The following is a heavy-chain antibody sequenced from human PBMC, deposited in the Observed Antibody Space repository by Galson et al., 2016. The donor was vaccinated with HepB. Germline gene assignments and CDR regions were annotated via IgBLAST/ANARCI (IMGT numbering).Heavy chain of an antibody. V-gene: IGHV3-30-3*01. CDR3: ARDRSLKNGDYEGDY. D-gene: IGHD4-17*01. J-gene: IGHJ4*02. CDR2: ISYDGSKK. Sequence: SLRLSCAASGFSFSSYAMHWVRQAPGKGLEWVAVISYDGSKKYYTDSVKGRFTISRDNSKNTLYLQMNSLRTEDTAVYYCARDRSLKNGDYEGDYWGQGTRLTVSS. CDR1: GFSFSSYA.